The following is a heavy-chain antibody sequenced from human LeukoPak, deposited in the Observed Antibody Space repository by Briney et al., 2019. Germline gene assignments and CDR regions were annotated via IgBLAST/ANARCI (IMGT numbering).Heavy chain of an antibody. Sequence: GGSVRLSCAASGFTFSSYWMTWVRQAPGKGLVWVANIKQDGSEKYYVDSVKGRFTISRDDAKNSLYLQMNSLRAEDTAVYYCATYSSLNRREFQYWGQGTLLTVSS. CDR2: IKQDGSEK. V-gene: IGHV3-7*01. D-gene: IGHD3-22*01. CDR3: ATYSSLNRREFQY. J-gene: IGHJ1*01. CDR1: GFTFSSYW.